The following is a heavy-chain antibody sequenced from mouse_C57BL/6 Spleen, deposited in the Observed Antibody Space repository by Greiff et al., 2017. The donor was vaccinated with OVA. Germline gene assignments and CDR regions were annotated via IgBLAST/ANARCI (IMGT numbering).Heavy chain of an antibody. V-gene: IGHV1-22*01. CDR1: GYTFTDYN. D-gene: IGHD2-4*01. Sequence: VQLQQSGPELVKPGASVKMSCKASGYTFTDYNMHWVKQSHGKSLEWIGYINPNNGGTSYNQKFKGKATLTVNKSSSTAYMELRSLTSEDSAVYYCARGDDYGWYFDVWGTGTTVTVSS. CDR2: INPNNGGT. CDR3: ARGDDYGWYFDV. J-gene: IGHJ1*03.